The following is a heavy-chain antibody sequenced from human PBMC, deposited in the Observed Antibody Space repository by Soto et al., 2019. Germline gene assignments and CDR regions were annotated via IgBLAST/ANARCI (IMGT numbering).Heavy chain of an antibody. CDR1: GGTFSSYA. V-gene: IGHV1-69*13. D-gene: IGHD2-2*01. CDR2: IIPIFGTA. CDR3: ARTPWPDCSSTSCLSDY. J-gene: IGHJ4*02. Sequence: ASVKVSCKASGGTFSSYAISWVRQAPGQGLEWMGGIIPIFGTANYAQKFQGRVTITADESTSTAYMELSSLRSEDTAVYYCARTPWPDCSSTSCLSDYWGRGTLVTVSS.